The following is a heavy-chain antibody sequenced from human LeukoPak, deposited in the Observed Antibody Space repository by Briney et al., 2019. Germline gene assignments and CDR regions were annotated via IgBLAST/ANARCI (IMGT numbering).Heavy chain of an antibody. D-gene: IGHD4-17*01. CDR1: GGSISSGGYY. CDR2: IYHSGST. J-gene: IGHJ3*02. V-gene: IGHV4-30-2*01. Sequence: SETLSLTCTVSGGSISSGGYYWSWIRQPPGKGLEWIGYIYHSGSTYYNPSLKSRVTISVDRSKNQFSLKLSSVTAADTAVYYCARDGGTVSDAFDIWGQGTMVTVSS. CDR3: ARDGGTVSDAFDI.